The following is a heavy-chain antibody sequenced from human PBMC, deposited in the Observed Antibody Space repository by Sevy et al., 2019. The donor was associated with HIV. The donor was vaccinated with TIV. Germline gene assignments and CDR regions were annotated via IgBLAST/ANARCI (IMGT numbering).Heavy chain of an antibody. CDR2: IYHSGST. D-gene: IGHD3-22*01. Sequence: SETLSLTCAVSGGSISSGGYSWSWIRQPPGKGLEWIGYIYHSGSTYYNPSLKSRVTISVDRSKNQFSLKLSSVTAADTAVYYCAGGGYGGYYDSGGRNAFDIWGQGTMVTVSS. CDR3: AGGGYGGYYDSGGRNAFDI. V-gene: IGHV4-30-2*01. J-gene: IGHJ3*02. CDR1: GGSISSGGYS.